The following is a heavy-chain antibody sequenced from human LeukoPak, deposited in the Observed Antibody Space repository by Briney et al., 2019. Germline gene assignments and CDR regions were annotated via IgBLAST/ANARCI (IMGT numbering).Heavy chain of an antibody. D-gene: IGHD3-3*01. CDR1: GFTFSNYA. CDR3: ARDSESYDFWSGFNWFDP. J-gene: IGHJ5*02. CDR2: HIHGSGTT. Sequence: GGSLRLSCEASGFTFSNYAMSWVRQAPGKGLEWVSTHIHGSGTTYYADSVKGRFTISRDNSKNTLYLQMNSLRAEDTAVYYCARDSESYDFWSGFNWFDPWGQGTLVTVSS. V-gene: IGHV3-23*01.